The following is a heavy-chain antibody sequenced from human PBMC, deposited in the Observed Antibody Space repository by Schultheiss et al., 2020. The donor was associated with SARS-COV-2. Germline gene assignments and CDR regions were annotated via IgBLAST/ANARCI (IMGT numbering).Heavy chain of an antibody. CDR1: GGSISSYY. V-gene: IGHV4-59*08. D-gene: IGHD3-16*01. Sequence: SETLSLTCTVSGGSISSYYWSWIRQPPGKGLEWIGYIYYSGSTNYNPSLKSRVTISVDTSKNQFSLKLSSVTAADTAVYYCARGREWGYYYYMDVWGKGTTVTVSS. CDR2: IYYSGST. J-gene: IGHJ6*03. CDR3: ARGREWGYYYYMDV.